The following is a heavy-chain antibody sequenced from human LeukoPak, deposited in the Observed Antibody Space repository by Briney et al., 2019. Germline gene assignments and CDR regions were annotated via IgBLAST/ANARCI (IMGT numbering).Heavy chain of an antibody. V-gene: IGHV3-30*03. CDR1: GFTFSNYG. CDR3: ARDAVYSSSWQYY. J-gene: IGHJ4*02. D-gene: IGHD6-13*01. CDR2: ISYDGSNK. Sequence: HTGGSLRLSCAASGFTFSNYGMHWVRQAPGKGLEWVVVISYDGSNKCYADSVKGRFTISRDNSKNTLYLQMNSLRAEDTAVYYCARDAVYSSSWQYYWGQGTLVTVSS.